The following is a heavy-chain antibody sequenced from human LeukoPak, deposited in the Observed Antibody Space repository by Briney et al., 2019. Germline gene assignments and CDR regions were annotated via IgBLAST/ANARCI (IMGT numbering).Heavy chain of an antibody. Sequence: VSAISDNGDTTYYADSVEGRFTISRDNSKNTVFLQMNSLRAEDTAVYYCARHDRSMRFFDYWGQGTLVTVSS. CDR2: ISDNGDTT. J-gene: IGHJ4*02. D-gene: IGHD1-1*01. CDR3: ARHDRSMRFFDY. V-gene: IGHV3-23*01.